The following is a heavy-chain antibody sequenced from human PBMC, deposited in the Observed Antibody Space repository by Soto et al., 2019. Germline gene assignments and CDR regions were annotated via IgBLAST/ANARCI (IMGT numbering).Heavy chain of an antibody. V-gene: IGHV1-18*01. J-gene: IGHJ4*02. D-gene: IGHD1-26*01. CDR1: GYTFTSYG. CDR2: ISAYNGNT. CDR3: AGGLIVGATPPYSLDY. Sequence: QVQLVQSGAEVKKPGASVKVSCKASGYTFTSYGISWVRQAPGQGLEWMGWISAYNGNTNYAQKLQGRVTMTKETSTSTAYMELRSLRSDAPAVSYCAGGLIVGATPPYSLDYWVKGTLVTVSS.